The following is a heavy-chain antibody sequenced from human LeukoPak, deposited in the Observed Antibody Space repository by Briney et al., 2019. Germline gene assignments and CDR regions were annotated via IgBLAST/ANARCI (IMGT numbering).Heavy chain of an antibody. CDR1: GGSISSSSYY. D-gene: IGHD3-22*01. CDR2: IYYSGST. J-gene: IGHJ5*02. V-gene: IGHV4-39*01. CDR3: ARGKYYYDSSDNWFDP. Sequence: SETLSLTCTVSGGSISSSSYYWGWIRQPPGKGLEWIGSIYYSGSTYYNPSLKSRVTISVDTSKNQFSLKLSSVTAADTAVYYCARGKYYYDSSDNWFDPWGQGTLVTVSS.